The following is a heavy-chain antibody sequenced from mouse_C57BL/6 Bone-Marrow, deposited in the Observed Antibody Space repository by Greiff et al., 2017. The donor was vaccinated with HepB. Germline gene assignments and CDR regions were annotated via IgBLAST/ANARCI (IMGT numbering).Heavy chain of an antibody. V-gene: IGHV1-52*01. CDR3: ARDYYGSRAMDY. CDR1: GYTFTSYW. Sequence: QVQLQQPGAELVRPGSSVKLSCKASGYTFTSYWMHWVKQRPIQGLEWIGNIDPSDSETHYNQKFKDKATLTVDKSSSTAYMQLSSLTSEDSAVYDCARDYYGSRAMDYWGQGTSVTVSS. J-gene: IGHJ4*01. D-gene: IGHD1-1*01. CDR2: IDPSDSET.